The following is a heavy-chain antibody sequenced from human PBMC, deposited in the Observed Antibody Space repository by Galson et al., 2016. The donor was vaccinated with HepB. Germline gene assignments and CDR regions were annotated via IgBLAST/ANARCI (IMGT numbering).Heavy chain of an antibody. CDR1: GFTFNNYA. D-gene: IGHD2-2*01. J-gene: IGHJ4*02. CDR2: ISGSGGST. Sequence: SLRLSCAASGFTFNNYAMSWVRQAPGKGLEWVSSISGSGGSTYYADSVKGRFTISKDNSKNTLYLQMNSLRAEDTAVYYCARAPVTSTTCCYYFDYWGQGTLVTVSS. CDR3: ARAPVTSTTCCYYFDY. V-gene: IGHV3-23*01.